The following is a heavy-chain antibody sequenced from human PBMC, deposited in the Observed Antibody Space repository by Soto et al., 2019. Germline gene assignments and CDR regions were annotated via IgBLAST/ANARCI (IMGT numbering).Heavy chain of an antibody. V-gene: IGHV1-69*02. J-gene: IGHJ4*02. CDR3: ATKYSSGSAHFYY. CDR1: GGTFNFYS. Sequence: QVQLVQSGAEVTKPRSSVKVSCTASGGTFNFYSISWVRQAPGEGLEWVGRVIPMVGMSEYAQKFQGRVTITMDKTPSTAYMNLRSLRSEDTAGYYCATKYSSGSAHFYYWGQVILVTVSS. D-gene: IGHD3-10*01. CDR2: VIPMVGMS.